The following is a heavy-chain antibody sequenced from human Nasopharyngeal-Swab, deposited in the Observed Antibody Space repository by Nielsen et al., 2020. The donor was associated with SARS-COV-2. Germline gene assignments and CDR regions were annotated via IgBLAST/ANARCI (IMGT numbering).Heavy chain of an antibody. V-gene: IGHV4-39*01. D-gene: IGHD3-22*01. CDR2: IYYSGST. CDR1: GGSISSSSYY. Sequence: SETLSPTCTVSGGSISSSSYYWAWIRQPPGKGLEWIGSIYYSGSTYYNPSLKSRVTISVDTSANQFSLKLSSVTAADTAVYFCASHYCDSSGYYYWFDPWGQGTLATVSS. J-gene: IGHJ5*02. CDR3: ASHYCDSSGYYYWFDP.